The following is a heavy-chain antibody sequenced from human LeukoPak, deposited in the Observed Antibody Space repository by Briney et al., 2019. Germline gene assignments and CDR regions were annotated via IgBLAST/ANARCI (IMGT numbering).Heavy chain of an antibody. J-gene: IGHJ4*02. D-gene: IGHD5-18*01. CDR2: IWYDGSNK. CDR1: GFTFSSYG. CDR3: AGARRGYSYGHLDY. V-gene: IGHV3-33*01. Sequence: GRSLRLSCAASGFTFSSYGMHWVRQAPGKGLEWVAVIWYDGSNKYYADSVKGRFAISRDNFKNTLYLQMNSLRAEDTAVYYCAGARRGYSYGHLDYWGQGTLVTVSS.